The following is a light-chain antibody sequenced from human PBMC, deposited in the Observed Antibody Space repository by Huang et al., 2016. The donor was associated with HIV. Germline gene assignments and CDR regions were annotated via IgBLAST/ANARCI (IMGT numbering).Light chain of an antibody. CDR3: HQYNNWLLS. V-gene: IGKV3-15*01. CDR2: GAS. CDR1: RSVSTN. Sequence: EIVMTQSPATLSVSPGERVTLSCRANRSVSTNLAWYQQRPGQAPRLLNYGASTRAPGIPARFSGSGSRTDFSLTISSLRSEDFALYYCHQYNNWLLSFGGGTRVDI. J-gene: IGKJ4*01.